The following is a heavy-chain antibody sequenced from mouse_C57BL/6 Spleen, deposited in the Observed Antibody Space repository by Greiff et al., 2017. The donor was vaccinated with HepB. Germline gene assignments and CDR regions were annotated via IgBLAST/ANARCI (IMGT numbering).Heavy chain of an antibody. CDR3: SRERLGNWYFDV. CDR2: INYDGSST. J-gene: IGHJ1*03. D-gene: IGHD1-2*01. V-gene: IGHV5-16*01. Sequence: EVRLVESEGGLVQPGSSMKLSCTASGFTFSDYYMAWVRQVPEKGLEWVANINYDGSSTYYLDSLKSRFSISRDNAKNSLYLQMSSLKSEDTATYYCSRERLGNWYFDVWGTGTTVTVSS. CDR1: GFTFSDYY.